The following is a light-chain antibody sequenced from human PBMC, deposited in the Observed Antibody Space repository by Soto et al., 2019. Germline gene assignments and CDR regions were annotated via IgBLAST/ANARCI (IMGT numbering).Light chain of an antibody. CDR1: QSVSSN. V-gene: IGKV3-15*01. Sequence: EIVMTQSPATLSVSPGERATLSCRASQSVSSNLAWYQQKPGQAPRLLIYGASTRATGTPARFSGSGSGTEFTLTISSLQSEDFEVYYCQQYNNWPRTFGQGTKVEIK. CDR2: GAS. J-gene: IGKJ1*01. CDR3: QQYNNWPRT.